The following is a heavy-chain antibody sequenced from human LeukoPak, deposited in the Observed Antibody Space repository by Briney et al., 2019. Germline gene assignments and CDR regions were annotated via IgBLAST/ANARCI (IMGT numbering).Heavy chain of an antibody. CDR3: AKDGAMAAAGYYFDY. D-gene: IGHD6-13*01. V-gene: IGHV3-21*01. Sequence: GGSLRLSCAVSGFTLTSYSMNWVRQAPGEGLEWVSSISSSSSNIYYADSLKGRFTISRDNAKNSLYLQMNSLRSEDTAVYYCAKDGAMAAAGYYFDYWGQGTLVTVSS. CDR2: ISSSSSNI. J-gene: IGHJ4*02. CDR1: GFTLTSYS.